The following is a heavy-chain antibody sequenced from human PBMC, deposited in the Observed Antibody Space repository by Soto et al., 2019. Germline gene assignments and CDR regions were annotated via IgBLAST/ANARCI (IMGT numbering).Heavy chain of an antibody. Sequence: SETLSLTCTVSGGSISSSSYYWGWIRQPPGKGLEWIGSIYYSGSTYYNPPLKSRVTISVDTSKNQFSLKLSSVTAADTAVYYCASDYYDSSGYLSPFDYWGQGTLVTVSS. V-gene: IGHV4-39*01. D-gene: IGHD3-22*01. CDR1: GGSISSSSYY. CDR2: IYYSGST. J-gene: IGHJ4*02. CDR3: ASDYYDSSGYLSPFDY.